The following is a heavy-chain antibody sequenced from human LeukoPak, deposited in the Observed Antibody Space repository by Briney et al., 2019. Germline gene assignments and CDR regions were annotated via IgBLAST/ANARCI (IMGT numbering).Heavy chain of an antibody. CDR2: ISSNSETA. J-gene: IGHJ3*02. V-gene: IGHV3-23*01. CDR3: AKVAQEGVGMNMIFHI. D-gene: IGHD2-21*01. CDR1: GFTFNNYA. Sequence: GGSLRLSCAASGFTFNNYAMRWVRQAPGNGLEWASSISSNSETAYLADSVKGRFTISRDNSKNTLYVEMNSLRAENTAVYYCAKVAQEGVGMNMIFHIWGQGTMVTVSS.